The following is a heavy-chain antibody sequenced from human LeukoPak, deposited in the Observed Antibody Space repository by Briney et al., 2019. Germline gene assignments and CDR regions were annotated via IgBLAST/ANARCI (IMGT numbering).Heavy chain of an antibody. CDR1: GGSISHYY. V-gene: IGHV4-59*01. J-gene: IGHJ3*02. Sequence: SETLSLTCTVSGGSISHYYWSWIRQPPGKGLEWIGYISYTGGTKYNPSLKSRVTISVDTSKNQFSLRLSSVTAADTAIYYCARDYPGDAFDIWGRGTMVTVSS. CDR2: ISYTGGT. CDR3: ARDYPGDAFDI.